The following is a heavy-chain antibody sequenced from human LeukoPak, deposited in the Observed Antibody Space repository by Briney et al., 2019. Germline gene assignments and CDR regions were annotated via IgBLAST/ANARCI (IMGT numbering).Heavy chain of an antibody. J-gene: IGHJ5*02. CDR3: AKEGGSGSYFLTYNWFDP. V-gene: IGHV3-23*01. CDR2: ISGSGGST. Sequence: PGGSLRLSCAASGFTFSSYAMSWVRQAPGKGLEWVSAISGSGGSTYYADSVKGRFTISRDNSKNTLYLQMNSLRAEDTAVYYCAKEGGSGSYFLTYNWFDPWGQGTLVTVSS. D-gene: IGHD3-10*01. CDR1: GFTFSSYA.